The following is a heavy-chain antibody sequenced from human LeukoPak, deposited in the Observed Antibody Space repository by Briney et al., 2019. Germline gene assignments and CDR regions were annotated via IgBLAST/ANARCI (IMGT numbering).Heavy chain of an antibody. V-gene: IGHV3-23*01. CDR3: AKTQSGTYHH. CDR1: GFTFSSFA. D-gene: IGHD6-25*01. J-gene: IGHJ4*02. Sequence: PGGSLRLSCAASGFTFSSFAMNWVRQPPGEGLEWVSAITTGGGATYYADSVKGRFTISRDNAKNTLYLQMNSLRTEDTAVYYCAKTQSGTYHHWGQGTLVTVSS. CDR2: ITTGGGAT.